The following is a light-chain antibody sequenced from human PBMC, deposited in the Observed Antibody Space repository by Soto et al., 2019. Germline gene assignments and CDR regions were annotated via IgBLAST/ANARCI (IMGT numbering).Light chain of an antibody. CDR1: QSVSSKY. J-gene: IGKJ2*01. Sequence: ESVLTQSPGTLSLSAGERATLSCRASQSVSSKYLAWYLQKPGQAPRLLIYAASSRAAGVPDRFSGSGSGTEFTLTISGLEPEDFAVYYCHLYDNLPLFTFGQGTRLEI. V-gene: IGKV3-20*01. CDR3: HLYDNLPLFT. CDR2: AAS.